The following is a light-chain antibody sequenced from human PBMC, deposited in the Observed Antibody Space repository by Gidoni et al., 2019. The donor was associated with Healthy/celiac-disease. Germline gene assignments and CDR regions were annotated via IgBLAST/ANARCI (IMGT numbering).Light chain of an antibody. V-gene: IGKV4-1*01. CDR3: QQYYSTSPT. J-gene: IGKJ4*01. CDR2: WAS. Sequence: DIVMTQSPDSLAVSLGERAPINCKSSQSVLYSSNNKNYLAWYQQKPGQPPKLLIYWASTRESGVPDRFSGSGSGTDFTLTIRSLQAEDVAVYYCQQYYSTSPTFGGGTKVEIK. CDR1: QSVLYSSNNKNY.